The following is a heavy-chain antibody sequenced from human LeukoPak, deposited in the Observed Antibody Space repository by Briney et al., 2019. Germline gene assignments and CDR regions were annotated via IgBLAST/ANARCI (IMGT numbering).Heavy chain of an antibody. Sequence: SETLSLTCTVSGGSISSYYWSWIRQPPGKGLEWIGYIYYSGSTNYNPSLKSRVTISVDTSKSQFSLKLSSVTAADTAVYYCARVRRDGYNTYYFDYWGQGTLVTVSS. V-gene: IGHV4-59*01. D-gene: IGHD5-12*01. J-gene: IGHJ4*02. CDR2: IYYSGST. CDR3: ARVRRDGYNTYYFDY. CDR1: GGSISSYY.